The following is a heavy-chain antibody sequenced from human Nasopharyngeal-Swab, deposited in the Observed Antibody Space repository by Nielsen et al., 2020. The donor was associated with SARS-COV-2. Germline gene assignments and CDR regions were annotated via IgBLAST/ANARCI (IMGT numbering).Heavy chain of an antibody. D-gene: IGHD3-9*01. CDR2: ISYDGSNK. V-gene: IGHV3-30*18. J-gene: IGHJ6*02. CDR1: GFTFSSYG. CDR3: AKEAGYYDILTGYYLSLGYGMDV. Sequence: GGSPRLSCAASGFTFSSYGMHWVRQAPGKGLEWVAVISYDGSNKYYADSVKGRFTISRDNSKNTLYLQMNSLRAEDTAVYYCAKEAGYYDILTGYYLSLGYGMDVWGQGTTVTVSS.